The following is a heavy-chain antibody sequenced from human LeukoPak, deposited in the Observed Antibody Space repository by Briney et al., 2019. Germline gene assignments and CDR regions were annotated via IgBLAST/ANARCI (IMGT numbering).Heavy chain of an antibody. CDR3: TRDGITAIVGSMDV. D-gene: IGHD3-22*01. CDR1: GFTFSNAW. CDR2: IKSKTDGGTT. J-gene: IGHJ6*03. Sequence: GGSLRLSCAASGFTFSNAWMSWVRQAPGKGLEWVGRIKSKTDGGTTDYAAPVKGRFTISRDDSKNTLYLQMNSLKTEDTAVYYCTRDGITAIVGSMDVWGKGTTVTVSS. V-gene: IGHV3-15*01.